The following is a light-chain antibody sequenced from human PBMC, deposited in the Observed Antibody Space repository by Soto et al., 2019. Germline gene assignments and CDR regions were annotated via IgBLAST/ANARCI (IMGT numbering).Light chain of an antibody. CDR1: QSITTY. Sequence: DIQMTQSPSSLSSSVGDRVAITCRASQSITTYLNWYQQTPGKAPKLLISAASTLQSGVPSRFSGSGSGTDFTLIITSLQPEDFATYYCQQSYTTPWTFGQGTKVDIK. V-gene: IGKV1-39*01. CDR2: AAS. CDR3: QQSYTTPWT. J-gene: IGKJ1*01.